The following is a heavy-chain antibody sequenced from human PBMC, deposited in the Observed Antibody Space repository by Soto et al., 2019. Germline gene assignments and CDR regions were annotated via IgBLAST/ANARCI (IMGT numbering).Heavy chain of an antibody. CDR2: IYHTGTS. CDR1: DDSITKYY. D-gene: IGHD1-20*01. Sequence: PSETLSLTCTVSDDSITKYYWSWIRQPPGKGLEWIGYIYHTGTSTYNSSLKSRVAMSMDTSKRQISLKLTSVTAADTAVYYCAREYMRWFDPWGQGTLVTVSS. V-gene: IGHV4-59*01. J-gene: IGHJ5*02. CDR3: AREYMRWFDP.